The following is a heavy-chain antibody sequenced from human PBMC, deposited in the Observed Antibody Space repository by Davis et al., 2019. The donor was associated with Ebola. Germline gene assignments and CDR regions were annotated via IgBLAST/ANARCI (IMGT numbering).Heavy chain of an antibody. J-gene: IGHJ2*01. CDR1: GFTFSSYS. CDR3: AKLRSHDYSDSSDDFYLDL. Sequence: GESLKISCAASGFTFSSYSMNWVRQAPGKGLEWVALISSDGSKEYYADSVEGRFTISKDNSKNTLYLHMNALTAEDTALYYCAKLRSHDYSDSSDDFYLDLWGRGTLVTVSS. D-gene: IGHD1-26*01. V-gene: IGHV3-30*18. CDR2: ISSDGSKE.